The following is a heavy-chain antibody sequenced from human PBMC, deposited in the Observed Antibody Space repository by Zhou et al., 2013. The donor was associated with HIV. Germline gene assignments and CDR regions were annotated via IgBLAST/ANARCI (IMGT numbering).Heavy chain of an antibody. CDR1: GYTLTGFG. Sequence: QVQLVQSGAEVKRPGASVKVSCKASGYTLTGFGVSWVRQAPGQGLEWMGWISSYRGHTNYAQKLQGRVSVTTDTSTNTAYMELRSLRSDDTAVYYCARALSATWIGGGFFYMDVWGKGTTLTVS. J-gene: IGHJ6*03. D-gene: IGHD6-25*01. V-gene: IGHV1-18*01. CDR2: ISSYRGHT. CDR3: ARALSATWIGGGFFYMDV.